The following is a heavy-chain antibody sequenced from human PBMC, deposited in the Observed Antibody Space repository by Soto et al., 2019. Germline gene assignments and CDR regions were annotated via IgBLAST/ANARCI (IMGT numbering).Heavy chain of an antibody. CDR2: ISYDGSTK. J-gene: IGHJ6*02. Sequence: GGSLRLSCAASGFTFSSYGMHWVRQAPGKGLEWVSIISYDGSTKYYADSVKGRFTISRDNSKNTLYLQMNSLRTEDTAVYYCAKDFEGGIAAPGMDYYGVDVWGQGTTVTVSS. V-gene: IGHV3-30*18. CDR3: AKDFEGGIAAPGMDYYGVDV. CDR1: GFTFSSYG. D-gene: IGHD6-13*01.